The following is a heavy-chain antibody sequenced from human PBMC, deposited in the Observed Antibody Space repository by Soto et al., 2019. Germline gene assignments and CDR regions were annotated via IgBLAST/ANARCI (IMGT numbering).Heavy chain of an antibody. CDR1: GFTFNTYS. Sequence: VQLVESGGGLVKPGGSLRLSCVASGFTFNTYSMNWVHHTPGKGLEWISSINSYSDYIWYADSVEGRFTISRDNAXNXRXLXXNGLRDEDTAVYYCARDTFTSLRGFMRGRSSGLDVWGQGTTVTVS. CDR3: ARDTFTSLRGFMRGRSSGLDV. J-gene: IGHJ6*02. V-gene: IGHV3-21*02. D-gene: IGHD3-16*01. CDR2: INSYSDYI.